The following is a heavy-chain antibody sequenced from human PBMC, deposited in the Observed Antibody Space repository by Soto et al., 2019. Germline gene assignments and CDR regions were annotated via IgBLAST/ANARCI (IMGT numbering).Heavy chain of an antibody. V-gene: IGHV3-33*01. CDR3: ARDGDTAMYYYYYGMDV. J-gene: IGHJ6*02. D-gene: IGHD5-18*01. CDR1: GFTFSSYG. CDR2: IWYDGSNK. Sequence: GGSLRLSCAASGFTFSSYGMHWVRQAPGKGLEWVAVIWYDGSNKYYADSVKGRFTISRDNSKNTLYLQMNSLRAEDTAVYYCARDGDTAMYYYYYGMDVWGQGTTVPVSS.